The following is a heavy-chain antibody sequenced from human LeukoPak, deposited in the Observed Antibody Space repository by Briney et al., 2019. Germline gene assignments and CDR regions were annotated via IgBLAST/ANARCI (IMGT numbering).Heavy chain of an antibody. J-gene: IGHJ4*02. Sequence: SESLSLTCIVSGGSISSSSYYWGWIRHPPGKGLEWIGSIYYSGSTYYNPSLKSRVSIAVDTSKNQFSLKVSSVTAADTAVYYCARLVVPAAILDYWGQGTLVTVSS. V-gene: IGHV4-39*01. CDR1: GGSISSSSYY. CDR2: IYYSGST. D-gene: IGHD2-2*01. CDR3: ARLVVPAAILDY.